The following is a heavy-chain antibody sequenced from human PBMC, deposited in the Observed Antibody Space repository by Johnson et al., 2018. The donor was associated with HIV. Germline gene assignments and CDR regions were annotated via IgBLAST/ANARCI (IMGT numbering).Heavy chain of an antibody. Sequence: QMQLVESGGGLVKPGESLRLSCAASGFTFNDYYISWIRQAPGKGLECVSYISSSGSNKYYADSVKGRFTISRDNAKNSLYLQMNSLRAEDTAVYYCARDSTPWGGDYVDYAFDIWGQGTMVTVSS. V-gene: IGHV3-11*04. J-gene: IGHJ3*02. CDR3: ARDSTPWGGDYVDYAFDI. CDR1: GFTFNDYY. D-gene: IGHD4-17*01. CDR2: ISSSGSNK.